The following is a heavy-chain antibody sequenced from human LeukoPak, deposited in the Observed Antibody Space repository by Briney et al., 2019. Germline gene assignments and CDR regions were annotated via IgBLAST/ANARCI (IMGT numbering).Heavy chain of an antibody. CDR2: TYYRSTWYN. J-gene: IGHJ5*02. V-gene: IGHV6-1*01. Sequence: SQTLSLTCAISGDSVSSNSVTWNWIRQSPSRGLEWLSRTYYRSTWYNDYAVSVRGRITVNPDTSKNQLSLHLNSVTPEDTAVYYCARRLTQYDCFDPWGQGILVTVSS. D-gene: IGHD2-2*01. CDR3: ARRLTQYDCFDP. CDR1: GDSVSSNSVT.